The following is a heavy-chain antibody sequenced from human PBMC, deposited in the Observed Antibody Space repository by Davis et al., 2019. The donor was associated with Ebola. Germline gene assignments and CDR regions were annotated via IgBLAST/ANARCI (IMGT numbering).Heavy chain of an antibody. CDR1: GFTFSTYV. Sequence: GRSLRPSCSASGFTFSTYVMSWVRQAPGKGLEWVSTLGTSADTYYADSVKGRFTISRDNSKNTLNLQMNGLRVEDTAIYYCVKDTSDIWFDIWGQGTMVTVSS. D-gene: IGHD3-9*01. CDR2: LGTSADT. CDR3: VKDTSDIWFDI. J-gene: IGHJ3*02. V-gene: IGHV3-23*01.